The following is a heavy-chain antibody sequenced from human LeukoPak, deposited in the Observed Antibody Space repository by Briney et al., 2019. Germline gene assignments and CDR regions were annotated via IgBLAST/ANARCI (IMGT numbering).Heavy chain of an antibody. J-gene: IGHJ4*02. CDR2: ISISSSTI. Sequence: PGGSLRLSCAASGSPFRGFGLNWAGKAPGRGLGGVSSISISSSTIYYADSVKGRFTISRDNAKNSLYLQMNSLRAEDTAVYYCARAGAYYCGGDCYSPYWFDYWGQGTLVTVSS. CDR3: ARAGAYYCGGDCYSPYWFDY. CDR1: GSPFRGFG. V-gene: IGHV3-48*04. D-gene: IGHD2-21*02.